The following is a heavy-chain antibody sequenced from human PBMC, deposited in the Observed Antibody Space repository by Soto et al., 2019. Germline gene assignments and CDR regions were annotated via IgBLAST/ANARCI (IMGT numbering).Heavy chain of an antibody. D-gene: IGHD3-3*01. J-gene: IGHJ4*02. V-gene: IGHV4-61*01. CDR3: ASNRPNKYYDFWSGYLENYFDY. CDR1: GGSVSSGSYY. CDR2: IYYSGST. Sequence: SETLSLTCTVSGGSVSSGSYYWSWIRQPPGKGLEWIGYIYYSGSTNYNPSLKSRVTISVDTSKNQFSLKLSSVTAADTAVYYCASNRPNKYYDFWSGYLENYFDYWGQGTLVTVS.